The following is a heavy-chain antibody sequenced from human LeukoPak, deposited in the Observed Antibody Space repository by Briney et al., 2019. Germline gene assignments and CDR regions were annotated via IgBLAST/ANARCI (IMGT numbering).Heavy chain of an antibody. J-gene: IGHJ4*02. CDR1: GGSISSYY. CDR3: ARDLGDYYGSGSYYNN. V-gene: IGHV4-59*01. Sequence: SETLSLTCTVSGGSISSYYWSWIRQPPGKGLEWIGYIYYSGSTNYNPSLKSRVTISVDTSKNQFSLKLSSVTAADTAVYYCARDLGDYYGSGSYYNNWGQGTLVTVSS. CDR2: IYYSGST. D-gene: IGHD3-10*01.